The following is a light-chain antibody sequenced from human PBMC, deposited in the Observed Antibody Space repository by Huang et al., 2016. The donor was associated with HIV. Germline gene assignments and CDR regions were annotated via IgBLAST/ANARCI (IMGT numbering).Light chain of an antibody. CDR3: QQYGSSPIT. J-gene: IGKJ5*01. CDR1: QSVSSSF. CDR2: GAY. Sequence: EIVLTQSPGTLYLSPGERATLSCRASQSVSSSFLAWYQQKRGQAPRLLIHGAYDRATGVPDRFSGRGSGTDFSLTISRLEPEDFAVYYCQQYGSSPITFAQGTRLAMK. V-gene: IGKV3-20*01.